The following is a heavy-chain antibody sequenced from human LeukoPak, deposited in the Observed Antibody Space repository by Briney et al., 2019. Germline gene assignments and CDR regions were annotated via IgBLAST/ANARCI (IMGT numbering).Heavy chain of an antibody. D-gene: IGHD5-18*01. J-gene: IGHJ3*02. CDR3: ARPADTEDAFDI. CDR1: GGSISSSSYY. V-gene: IGHV4-39*07. Sequence: SETLSLTCTVSGGSISSSSYYWGWIRQPPGKGLGWIGSIYYSGSTYYNPSLKSRVTISVDTSKLQFSLKLSSVTAADTAVYYCARPADTEDAFDIWGQGTMVTVSS. CDR2: IYYSGST.